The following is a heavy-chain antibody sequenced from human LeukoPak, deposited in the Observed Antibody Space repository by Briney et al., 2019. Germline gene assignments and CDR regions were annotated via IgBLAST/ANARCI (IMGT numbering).Heavy chain of an antibody. J-gene: IGHJ5*02. CDR3: AGGDSGSLSSTWATWFDL. CDR1: GYSFSTYW. V-gene: IGHV5-51*01. D-gene: IGHD3-10*01. CDR2: IYPDDSKT. Sequence: GESLKISCRGSGYSFSTYWIAWVRQMPGQGLEWMGLIYPDDSKTRYSPSFQGQVTMSADKSISTVYLQWSSLRASDTATYFCAGGDSGSLSSTWATWFDLWGQGTLLIVSS.